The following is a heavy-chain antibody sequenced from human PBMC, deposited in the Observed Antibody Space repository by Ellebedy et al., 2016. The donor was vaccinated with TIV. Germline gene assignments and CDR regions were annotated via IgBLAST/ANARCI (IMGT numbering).Heavy chain of an antibody. V-gene: IGHV5-51*01. CDR3: ARQVTGTSSPDY. J-gene: IGHJ4*02. CDR1: GYTFSNYW. D-gene: IGHD1-20*01. CDR2: IYPGGPET. Sequence: GESLKISCKGSGYTFSNYWIGWVRQMPGKGLEWMGIIYPGGPETRYSPSFQGQVIISADKSISTAYLQWSSLKASDTAMYYCARQVTGTSSPDYWGQGTLVTVSS.